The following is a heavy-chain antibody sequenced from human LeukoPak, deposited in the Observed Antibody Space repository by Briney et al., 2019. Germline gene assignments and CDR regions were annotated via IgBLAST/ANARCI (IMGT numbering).Heavy chain of an antibody. CDR1: GGTFSSYA. CDR2: IIPIFGIA. CDR3: ARARSDYYDSSGYYYTSGFDI. Sequence: GASVKVSCKASGGTFSSYAISWVRQAPGQGLEWMGRIIPIFGIANYAQKFQGRVTITTDKSTSTAYMELGSLRSEDTAVYYCARARSDYYDSSGYYYTSGFDIWGQGTMVTVSS. D-gene: IGHD3-22*01. J-gene: IGHJ3*02. V-gene: IGHV1-69*04.